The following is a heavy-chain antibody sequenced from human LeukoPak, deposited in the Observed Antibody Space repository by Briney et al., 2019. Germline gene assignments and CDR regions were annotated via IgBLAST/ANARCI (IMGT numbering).Heavy chain of an antibody. Sequence: PSETLSLTCAVYGGSFSCYYWSWIRQPPGKGLEWIGEINHSGSTNYNPSLKSRVTISVDTSKNQFSLKLSSVTAVDTAVYYCARGAIVVVPAAMLDSYYMDVWGKGTTVTVSS. CDR1: GGSFSCYY. J-gene: IGHJ6*03. CDR3: ARGAIVVVPAAMLDSYYMDV. CDR2: INHSGST. V-gene: IGHV4-34*01. D-gene: IGHD2-2*01.